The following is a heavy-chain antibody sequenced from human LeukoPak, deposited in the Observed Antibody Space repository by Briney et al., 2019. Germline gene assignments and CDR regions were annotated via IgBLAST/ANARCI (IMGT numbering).Heavy chain of an antibody. Sequence: PGGSLRLSCAASAFTFSSYGMHWVRQAPGKGLEWVALIWYDGSYKYYADSVKGRFTISRDNSKNTLYLQMNSLRAEDTAVYTCARDFCSGGSCYYFDYWGQGTLVTVSS. V-gene: IGHV3-33*01. D-gene: IGHD2-15*01. CDR1: AFTFSSYG. J-gene: IGHJ4*02. CDR2: IWYDGSYK. CDR3: ARDFCSGGSCYYFDY.